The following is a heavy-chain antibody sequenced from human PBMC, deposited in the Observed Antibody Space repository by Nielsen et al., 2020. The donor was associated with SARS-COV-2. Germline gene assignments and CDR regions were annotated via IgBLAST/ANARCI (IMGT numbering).Heavy chain of an antibody. V-gene: IGHV3-11*03. CDR3: ARPASGTYQNPDS. J-gene: IGHJ4*02. CDR2: ISGSGSYT. CDR1: GFTFSDSF. Sequence: GESLKISCTASGFTFSDSFMSWIRQAPGKGLEWVSYISGSGSYTNYADSLKGRFTISRDNAKNSLYLQMDSLRAEDTAFYYCARPASGTYQNPDSWGQGTLVTVTS. D-gene: IGHD1-26*01.